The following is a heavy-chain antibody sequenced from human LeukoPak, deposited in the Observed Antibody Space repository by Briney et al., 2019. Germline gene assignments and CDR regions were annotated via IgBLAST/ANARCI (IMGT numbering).Heavy chain of an antibody. Sequence: SETLSLTCAVYGGSFSGYYWSWIRQPPGKGLEWIGEINHSGSTNYNPSLKSRVTISVDTSKNQFSLKLSSVTAADTAVYYCAASSLVPAAAWAYWGQGTLVTVSS. J-gene: IGHJ4*02. D-gene: IGHD2-2*01. CDR3: AASSLVPAAAWAY. V-gene: IGHV4-34*01. CDR1: GGSFSGYY. CDR2: INHSGST.